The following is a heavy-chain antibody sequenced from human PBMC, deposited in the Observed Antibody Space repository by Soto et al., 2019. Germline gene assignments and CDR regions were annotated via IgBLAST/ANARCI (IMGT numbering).Heavy chain of an antibody. CDR2: IYYSGST. J-gene: IGHJ4*02. CDR3: ARAQGSGFLVS. Sequence: PSETLSLTCTVSGGSISSGDYYWSWIRQPPGKGLEWIGYIYYSGSTYYNPSLKSRVTISVDTSKNQFSLKLSSVTAADTAVYYCARAQGSGFLVSWGQGTLVTVLL. CDR1: GGSISSGDYY. D-gene: IGHD3-10*01. V-gene: IGHV4-30-4*01.